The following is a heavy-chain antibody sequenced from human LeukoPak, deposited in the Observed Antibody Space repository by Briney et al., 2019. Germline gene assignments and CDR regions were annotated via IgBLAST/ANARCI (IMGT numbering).Heavy chain of an antibody. CDR3: ARSGSTGYSLDY. D-gene: IGHD3-22*01. Sequence: ASVKVSCKSSGYSFTGYFIHWVRQAPGQGLEWMGCIDPNSGDTKYAQKFQGRVSMPRDTSTRTAYMELSRLRSDDTAVYFCARSGSTGYSLDYWGQGTLVTVSS. CDR2: IDPNSGDT. J-gene: IGHJ4*02. CDR1: GYSFTGYF. V-gene: IGHV1-2*02.